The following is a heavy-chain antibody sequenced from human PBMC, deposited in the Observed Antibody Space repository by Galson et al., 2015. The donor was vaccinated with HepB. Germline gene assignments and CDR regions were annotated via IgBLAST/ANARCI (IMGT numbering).Heavy chain of an antibody. V-gene: IGHV3-23*01. CDR3: AREPSYYNGSGGGYYFDY. J-gene: IGHJ4*02. D-gene: IGHD3-10*01. CDR2: ISGSGGST. Sequence: SLRLSCAASGFTFSSYVMSWVRQAPGKGLEWVSSISGSGGSTYHADSVKGRVTISRDNSKNTLYLQMNSLRVEDTAVYYCAREPSYYNGSGGGYYFDYWVQRALVTAAS. CDR1: GFTFSSYV.